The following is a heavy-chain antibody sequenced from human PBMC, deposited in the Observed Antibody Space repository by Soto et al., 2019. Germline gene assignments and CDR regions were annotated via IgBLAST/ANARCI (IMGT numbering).Heavy chain of an antibody. CDR1: GFTFSTYG. CDR2: IGGNGDSI. Sequence: EVQLVESGGDLVQPGGSLRLSCAASGFTFSTYGMNWVRQAPGRGLEWVSYIGGNGDSIYYADSVKGRFIISRDNAKNSLHLQMNSLRDEDTAVYYCARDLWETPARDGDYWGQGTLVTVSS. V-gene: IGHV3-48*02. CDR3: ARDLWETPARDGDY. D-gene: IGHD1-26*01. J-gene: IGHJ4*02.